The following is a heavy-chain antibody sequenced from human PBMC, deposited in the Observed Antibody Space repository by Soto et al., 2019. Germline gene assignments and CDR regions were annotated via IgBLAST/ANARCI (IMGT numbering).Heavy chain of an antibody. CDR2: IYYSGST. CDR3: ARGPTGYCTNGVCYSPGMDV. CDR1: GGTISSYY. D-gene: IGHD2-8*01. Sequence: SETLSLTCTVSGGTISSYYWSWIRQTPGKGLEWIGYIYYSGSTNYNPSLKSRVTISVDTSKNQFSLKLSSVTAADTAVYYCARGPTGYCTNGVCYSPGMDVWGQVTTVTVSS. V-gene: IGHV4-59*01. J-gene: IGHJ6*02.